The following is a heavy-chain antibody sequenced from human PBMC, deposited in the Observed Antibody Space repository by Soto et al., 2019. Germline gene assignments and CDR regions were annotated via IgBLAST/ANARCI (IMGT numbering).Heavy chain of an antibody. D-gene: IGHD2-2*02. CDR1: GFTFSSYW. V-gene: IGHV3-74*01. CDR2: INSDGSST. Sequence: EVQLVESGGGLVQPGGSLRLSCAASGFTFSSYWMHWVRQAPGKGLVWVSRINSDGSSTSYADSVQGRFTISRDNAKNTLYLLMNSLRAEDTAVYYCARDGSHTTDGCSSTSCYTAYYYYGMDVWGQGTTVTVSS. CDR3: ARDGSHTTDGCSSTSCYTAYYYYGMDV. J-gene: IGHJ6*02.